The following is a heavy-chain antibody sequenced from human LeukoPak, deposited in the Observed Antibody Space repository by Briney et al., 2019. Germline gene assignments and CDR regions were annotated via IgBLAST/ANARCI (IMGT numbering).Heavy chain of an antibody. CDR2: IYPGDSDT. Sequence: PGESLKIYRKCSGYSFNNYWIGLVREMPGKGLEWVGIIYPGDSDTRYSPSFQGQVTISADKSIGTAYLQWSSLMASDTVMYYCASGGAFDIWGQGTMVTVSS. J-gene: IGHJ3*02. V-gene: IGHV5-51*01. CDR1: GYSFNNYW. D-gene: IGHD3-10*01. CDR3: ASGGAFDI.